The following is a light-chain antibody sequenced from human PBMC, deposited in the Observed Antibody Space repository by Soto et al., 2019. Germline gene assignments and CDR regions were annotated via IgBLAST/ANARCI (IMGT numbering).Light chain of an antibody. CDR3: QQHDSTPVT. J-gene: IGKJ2*01. V-gene: IGKV3-20*01. CDR2: SAS. CDR1: QSVSGNS. Sequence: EIVLTQYPGTLSLSPGERVTLSCRASQSVSGNSLAWYQKKPGQAPSLLIYSASSRATGIPDRCSGSGSGTAFTLNISRLEPEDFAVYYCQQHDSTPVTFGQGTKLEIK.